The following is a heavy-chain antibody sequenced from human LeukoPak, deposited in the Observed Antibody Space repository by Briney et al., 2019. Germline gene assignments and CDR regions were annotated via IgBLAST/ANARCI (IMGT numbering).Heavy chain of an antibody. CDR3: ATIKRGDIFGFFDF. J-gene: IGHJ4*02. D-gene: IGHD5-18*01. V-gene: IGHV4-59*11. CDR1: GGSISSHY. Sequence: SETLSLTCTVSGGSISSHYWGWIRQPPGKGLEWIAYLRDTGGTKANPSLESRVALSADTSKNQLSLRLTSVTAADTAIYYCATIKRGDIFGFFDFWGQGILVTVSS. CDR2: LRDTGGT.